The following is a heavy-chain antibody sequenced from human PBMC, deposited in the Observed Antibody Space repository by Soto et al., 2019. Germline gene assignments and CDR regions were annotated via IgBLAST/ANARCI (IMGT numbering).Heavy chain of an antibody. D-gene: IGHD2-8*01. J-gene: IGHJ4*02. CDR1: GFTFRNNV. V-gene: IGHV3-23*01. CDR3: AKNGLDNSPSAIDS. Sequence: GGSLRLSXAASGFTFRNNVLSWVRQAPGEGLDWVSGITGSGRDTYYADSVKGRFTISRDNSKNMVFLQMNSLRAEDTALYYCAKNGLDNSPSAIDSWGPGTLVTVSS. CDR2: ITGSGRDT.